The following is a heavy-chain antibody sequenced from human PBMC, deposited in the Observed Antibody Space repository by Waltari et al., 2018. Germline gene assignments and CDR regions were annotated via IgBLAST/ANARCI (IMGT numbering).Heavy chain of an antibody. V-gene: IGHV3-74*01. J-gene: IGHJ4*02. CDR1: GFTFSNSW. CDR3: ASDCCGSGYRIHY. Sequence: EVQLVESGGRLVPPGGSLRISCAVSGFTFSNSWMHWVRQAPGKGLVWVSRINKDGSSISYADSVEGRFTVSRDNAKNTLYLEMNNLKAEDTAVYYCASDCCGSGYRIHYWGQGTLVNVSS. CDR2: INKDGSSI. D-gene: IGHD3-3*01.